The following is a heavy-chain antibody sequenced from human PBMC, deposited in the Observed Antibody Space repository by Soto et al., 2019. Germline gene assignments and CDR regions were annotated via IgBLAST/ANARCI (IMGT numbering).Heavy chain of an antibody. CDR3: ARVPVSRLAGEHDWFDP. CDR2: IYYSGST. Sequence: SETLSLTCTVSGGSISSGGYYWSWIRQHPGKGLEWIGYIYYSGSTYYNPSLKSRVTISVDTSKNQFSLKLSSVTAADTAVYYCARVPVSRLAGEHDWFDPWGQGTLVTVPQ. CDR1: GGSISSGGYY. J-gene: IGHJ5*02. D-gene: IGHD1-26*01. V-gene: IGHV4-31*03.